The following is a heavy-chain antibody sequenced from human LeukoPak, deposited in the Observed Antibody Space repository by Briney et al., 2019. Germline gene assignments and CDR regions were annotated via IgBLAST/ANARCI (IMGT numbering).Heavy chain of an antibody. CDR3: ARSYGEDYYYYYGMDV. V-gene: IGHV4-30-4*08. CDR1: GGSISSYY. Sequence: KPSETLSLTCTVSGGSISSYYWSWIRQPPGKGLEWIGYIYYSGSTYYNPSLKSRVTISVDTSKNQFSLKLSSVTAADTAVYYCARSYGEDYYYYYGMDVWGQGTTVTVSS. J-gene: IGHJ6*02. D-gene: IGHD4-17*01. CDR2: IYYSGST.